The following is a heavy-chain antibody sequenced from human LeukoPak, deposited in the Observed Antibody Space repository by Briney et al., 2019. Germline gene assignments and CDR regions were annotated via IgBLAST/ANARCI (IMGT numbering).Heavy chain of an antibody. CDR3: ARAYSIRPVRGYSYGDLGY. Sequence: SETLSLTCTVSGGSISRSSYYWGWIRQPPGKGLEWIGSIYYSGSTNYSPSLKSRVTISVDTSKNQFSLRLNSVTAADTAVYYCARAYSIRPVRGYSYGDLGYWGQGTLVTVSS. CDR1: GGSISRSSYY. J-gene: IGHJ4*02. V-gene: IGHV4-39*07. D-gene: IGHD5-18*01. CDR2: IYYSGST.